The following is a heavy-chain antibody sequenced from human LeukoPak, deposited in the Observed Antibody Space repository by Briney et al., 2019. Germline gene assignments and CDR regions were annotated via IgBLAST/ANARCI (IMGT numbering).Heavy chain of an antibody. CDR1: GFTFSSDW. CDR3: ARGRPHGNDY. V-gene: IGHV3-74*01. D-gene: IGHD4-23*01. J-gene: IGHJ4*02. Sequence: GGSLRLSCAASGFTFSSDWMNWVRQAPGKGLVWVSRIASDGSSTTYADSVKGRLSISRDNAKNTLYLQMNSLRVEDTAVYYCARGRPHGNDYWGQGTLVTVSS. CDR2: IASDGSST.